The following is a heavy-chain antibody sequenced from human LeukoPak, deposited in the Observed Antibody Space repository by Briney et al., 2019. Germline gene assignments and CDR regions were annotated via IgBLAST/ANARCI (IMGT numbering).Heavy chain of an antibody. D-gene: IGHD3-22*01. Sequence: GASVKVSCKASGYTFTSYYMHWVRQAPGQGLEWMGIINPSGGSTSYAQKFQGRVTMTRDTSTSTVYMELSSLRSKDTAVYYCARLGSTYDSSGTIDYWGQGTLVTVSS. J-gene: IGHJ4*02. CDR3: ARLGSTYDSSGTIDY. CDR1: GYTFTSYY. CDR2: INPSGGST. V-gene: IGHV1-46*01.